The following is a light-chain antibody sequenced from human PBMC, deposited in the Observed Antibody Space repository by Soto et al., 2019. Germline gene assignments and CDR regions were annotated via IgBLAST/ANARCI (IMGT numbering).Light chain of an antibody. CDR1: QSISRC. Sequence: DIPMTQSPSTLSASVGDRVTITCRASQSISRCLDWYQQKPGKAPKLLIYDASSLESGVPSRFSGSGSGTEFTLTISSLQPDDFATYYCQQYNSYSWTFGQGTKVEIK. CDR3: QQYNSYSWT. CDR2: DAS. J-gene: IGKJ1*01. V-gene: IGKV1-5*01.